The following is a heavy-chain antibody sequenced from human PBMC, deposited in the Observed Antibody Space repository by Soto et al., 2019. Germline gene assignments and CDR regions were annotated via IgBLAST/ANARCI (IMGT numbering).Heavy chain of an antibody. CDR3: ARGLYGIAARPFDY. Sequence: SETLRVSWAVVWGTFIDFGWRWILKTPGKGLEWIGEINHSGSTNYNPSLKSRVTISVDTSKNQFSLKLSSVTAADTAVYYCARGLYGIAARPFDYWGQGTLVTAPQ. D-gene: IGHD6-6*01. CDR2: INHSGST. J-gene: IGHJ4*02. V-gene: IGHV4-34*01. CDR1: WGTFIDFG.